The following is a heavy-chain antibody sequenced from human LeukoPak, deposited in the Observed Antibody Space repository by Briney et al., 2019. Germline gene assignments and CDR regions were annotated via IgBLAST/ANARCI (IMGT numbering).Heavy chain of an antibody. CDR1: GFTFSSSA. J-gene: IGHJ3*02. D-gene: IGHD3-9*01. CDR2: MSYDGSNN. Sequence: GGSLRLSCAASGFTFSSSAMHWLRQAPGKGLEWVALMSYDGSNNYYADSVKGRFTISRDNTKNSLYLQMSSLRAEDTALYYCAKENYDILTGYRGYAFDIWGQGTMVTVSS. V-gene: IGHV3-30-3*01. CDR3: AKENYDILTGYRGYAFDI.